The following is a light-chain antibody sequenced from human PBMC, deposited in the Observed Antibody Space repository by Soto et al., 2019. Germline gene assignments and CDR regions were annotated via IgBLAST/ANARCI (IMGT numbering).Light chain of an antibody. Sequence: EKVMTQSPAILSVSPGEGATLSCRAGQSISNNLAWYQQEPGQAPRLLIYGASTRATGIPARFSGSGSGIEFTLTISSLQSEDFAVYYCQQYNFWPYTFGQGTRLDIK. V-gene: IGKV3-15*01. CDR2: GAS. CDR1: QSISNN. J-gene: IGKJ2*01. CDR3: QQYNFWPYT.